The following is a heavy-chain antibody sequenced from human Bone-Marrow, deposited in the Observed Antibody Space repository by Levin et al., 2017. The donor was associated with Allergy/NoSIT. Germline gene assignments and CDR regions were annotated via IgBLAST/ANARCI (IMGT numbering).Heavy chain of an antibody. Sequence: GGSLRLSCTASGLTFNDYAMNWVRQAPGKGLEWVSTITGSGADTYYAESVKGRFTVSRDNSKNQLYLQLSSLSAEDTAVYFCAKTPLRYPRDASDLWGQGTMVTVYS. CDR2: ITGSGADT. J-gene: IGHJ3*01. D-gene: IGHD2-2*02. V-gene: IGHV3-23*01. CDR1: GLTFNDYA. CDR3: AKTPLRYPRDASDL.